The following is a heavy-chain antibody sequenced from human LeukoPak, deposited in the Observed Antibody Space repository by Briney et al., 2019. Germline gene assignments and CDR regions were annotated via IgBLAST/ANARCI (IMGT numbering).Heavy chain of an antibody. CDR1: GHSFTNYW. V-gene: IGHV5-51*01. Sequence: GESLKISCKGSGHSFTNYWIGWVRQMPGKGLEWMGIIYPGDSDTRYSPSFQGQVTISADKSISTASLQWSSLKASDTAIYYCARHGAGWYVDYWGQGTLVTVSS. CDR3: ARHGAGWYVDY. J-gene: IGHJ4*02. D-gene: IGHD4/OR15-4a*01. CDR2: IYPGDSDT.